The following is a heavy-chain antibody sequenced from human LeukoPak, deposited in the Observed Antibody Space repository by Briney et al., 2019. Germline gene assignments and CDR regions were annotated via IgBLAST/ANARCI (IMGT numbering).Heavy chain of an antibody. V-gene: IGHV4-59*01. CDR3: ARAGDVNSFYAFDI. D-gene: IGHD5-18*01. J-gene: IGHJ3*02. CDR1: GGSISSYY. CDR2: LSKSGNT. Sequence: SETLSLTCTVSGGSISSYYWSWIRLPPGKGLEWIGYLSKSGNTNYSPSLKSRVTIFGDTSKNQFFLKLRSVTVADSAVYYCARAGDVNSFYAFDIWGQGTLVTVSS.